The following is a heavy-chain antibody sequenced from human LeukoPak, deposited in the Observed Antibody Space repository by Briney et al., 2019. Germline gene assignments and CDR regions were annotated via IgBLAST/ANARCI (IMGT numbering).Heavy chain of an antibody. D-gene: IGHD2-21*01. Sequence: GGSLRLSCAASGFTFENYRMHWVRQAPGKGLEWVSLITHDGSNKYYADFVKGRFTISRDNSKNTVHLQMSSLRTEDTAVYYCARDLLDCGGPKCSDYGGQGTLVTVSS. CDR1: GFTFENYR. CDR3: ARDLLDCGGPKCSDY. V-gene: IGHV3-30-3*01. CDR2: ITHDGSNK. J-gene: IGHJ4*02.